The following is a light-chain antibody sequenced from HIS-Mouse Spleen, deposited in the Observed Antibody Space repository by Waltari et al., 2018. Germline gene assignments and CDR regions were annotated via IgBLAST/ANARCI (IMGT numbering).Light chain of an antibody. V-gene: IGLV2-14*03. J-gene: IGLJ3*02. CDR1: SSDVGGYNY. CDR2: DVS. Sequence: QSALTQPASVSGSPGQSLTISCTGTSSDVGGYNYVSGYQQHPGKAPKLMIYDVSNRPSGVSNRFSGSKSGNTASLTISGLQAEDEADYYCSSYTSSSTLVFGGGTKLTVL. CDR3: SSYTSSSTLV.